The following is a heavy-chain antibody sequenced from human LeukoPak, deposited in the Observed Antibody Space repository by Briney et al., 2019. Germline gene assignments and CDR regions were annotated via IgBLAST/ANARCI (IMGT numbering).Heavy chain of an antibody. CDR2: ISSSSSYI. V-gene: IGHV3-21*01. CDR3: ARDDSSSWSYFDC. D-gene: IGHD6-13*01. J-gene: IGHJ4*02. CDR1: GFTFSSYS. Sequence: GGSLRLFCAASGFTFSSYSMNWVRQAPGKGLEWVSSISSSSSYIYYADSVKGRFTISRDNAKNSLYLQMNSLRAEDTAVYYCARDDSSSWSYFDCWGQGTLVTVSS.